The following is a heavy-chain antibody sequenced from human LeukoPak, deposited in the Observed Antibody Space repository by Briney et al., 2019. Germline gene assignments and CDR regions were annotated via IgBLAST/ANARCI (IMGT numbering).Heavy chain of an antibody. CDR2: IYPGDSDT. V-gene: IGHV5-51*01. J-gene: IGHJ4*02. CDR3: ARHGWCSGGSCYGNFDY. CDR1: GYSFTSYW. Sequence: GEALKISCKGSGYSFTSYWIGWVRQMPGEGLEWMGIIYPGDSDTRAGPSYQGQVTISADKSITTAYLQWSSMKASDTAMYYCARHGWCSGGSCYGNFDYWGQGTLVTVSS. D-gene: IGHD2-15*01.